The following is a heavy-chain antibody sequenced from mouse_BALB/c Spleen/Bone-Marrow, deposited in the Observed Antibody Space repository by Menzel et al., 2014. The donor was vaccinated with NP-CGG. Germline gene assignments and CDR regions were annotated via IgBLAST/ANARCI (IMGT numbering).Heavy chain of an antibody. V-gene: IGHV1S81*02. CDR1: GYTFTSYY. Sequence: VQLQQSGAELVKPGTSVKLSCKASGYTFTSYYIYWVKQRPEQGLKWIGEINPSNGGTNFNEKFKSKATLTVDKSSSTAYMQLSSLTSEDSAVYYCTRLSLLRGYFDYWGQGTTLTVSS. CDR2: INPSNGGT. CDR3: TRLSLLRGYFDY. J-gene: IGHJ2*01. D-gene: IGHD1-2*01.